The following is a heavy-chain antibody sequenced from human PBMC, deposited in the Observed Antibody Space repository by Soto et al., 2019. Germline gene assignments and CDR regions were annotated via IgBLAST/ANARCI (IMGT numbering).Heavy chain of an antibody. D-gene: IGHD2-2*01. J-gene: IGHJ1*01. V-gene: IGHV3-66*01. CDR2: IYSGGST. Sequence: EVQLVESGGGLVQPGGSLRLSCAASGFTVSSNYMSWVRQAPGKGLEWVSVIYSGGSTYYADSVKGRFTISRDNSKNTLYLQMNSLRAEDTAVYYCARESSAEYFQHWGQGTLVTVSS. CDR1: GFTVSSNY. CDR3: ARESSAEYFQH.